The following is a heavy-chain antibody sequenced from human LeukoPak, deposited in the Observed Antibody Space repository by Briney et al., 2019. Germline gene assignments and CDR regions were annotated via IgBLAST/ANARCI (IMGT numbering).Heavy chain of an antibody. D-gene: IGHD6-19*01. CDR1: GFTFAEYT. V-gene: IGHV3-43*01. Sequence: GGSLRLSCAASGFTFAEYTMHWVRQAPGKGLEWVSLISWNGARIHYGDSVKGRYTISRDNSKNSLYLQMNSLRTEDTALYYCVKDLVAASENVRGWYPMDYWGQGTLVTVSS. J-gene: IGHJ4*02. CDR3: VKDLVAASENVRGWYPMDY. CDR2: ISWNGARI.